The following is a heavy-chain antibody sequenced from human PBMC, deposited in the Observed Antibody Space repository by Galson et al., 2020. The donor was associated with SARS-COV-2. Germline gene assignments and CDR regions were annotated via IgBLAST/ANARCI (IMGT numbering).Heavy chain of an antibody. CDR3: TKRTFKTSGALM. V-gene: IGHV1-2*02. CDR1: GYTFTDYY. J-gene: IGHJ4*02. Sequence: GESLKISCKASGYTFTDYYIHWVRQGPGQGLEWMGWINPKSGEPKFTQKFQGRVTMTRDTSVSTAYMELSRLESDDTAVYYCTKRTFKTSGALMWGQGTLVTVSS. D-gene: IGHD3-3*02. CDR2: INPKSGEP.